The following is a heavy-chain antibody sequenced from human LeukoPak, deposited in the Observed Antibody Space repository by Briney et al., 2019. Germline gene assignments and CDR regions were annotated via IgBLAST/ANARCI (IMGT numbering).Heavy chain of an antibody. J-gene: IGHJ5*02. D-gene: IGHD5-18*01. CDR1: GFTFSNYW. V-gene: IGHV3-74*01. CDR3: ARHGYTYGFDP. CDR2: INNAGSST. Sequence: GGSLRLSCIASGFTFSNYWMHWVRQVPGKGLVWVSRINNAGSSTSYADSVKGRFTISRDNAKNTVYPQMISLRAEDTAVYFCARHGYTYGFDPWGQGTLVTVSS.